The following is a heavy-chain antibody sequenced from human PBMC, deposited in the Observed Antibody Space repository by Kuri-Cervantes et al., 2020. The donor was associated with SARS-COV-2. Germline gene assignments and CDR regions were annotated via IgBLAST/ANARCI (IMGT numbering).Heavy chain of an antibody. CDR3: ARLIYYDNSGYYPSWFDP. D-gene: IGHD3-22*01. CDR2: ISYSGST. V-gene: IGHV4-34*01. J-gene: IGHJ5*02. CDR1: GGSFSGYY. Sequence: SETLSLTCAVYGGSFSGYYWGWIRQPPGKGLEWIGGISYSGSTYYNPSLKSRVTISVDTSRNQFSLELSSVTAADTAVYYCARLIYYDNSGYYPSWFDPWGQGILVTVSS.